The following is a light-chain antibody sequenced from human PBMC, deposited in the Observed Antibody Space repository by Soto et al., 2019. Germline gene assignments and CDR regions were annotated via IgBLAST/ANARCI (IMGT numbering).Light chain of an antibody. CDR2: DAS. CDR1: QSVSSY. V-gene: IGKV3-11*01. J-gene: IGKJ3*01. CDR3: QHRYNWPPFT. Sequence: EIVLTQSPATLSLSPGERATLSCRASQSVSSYLAWYQQRPGQAPRLLIYDASNRATGIPARFSGSGSGTDFTLTISSLEPEDFAVYYFQHRYNWPPFTFGPGTKVDVK.